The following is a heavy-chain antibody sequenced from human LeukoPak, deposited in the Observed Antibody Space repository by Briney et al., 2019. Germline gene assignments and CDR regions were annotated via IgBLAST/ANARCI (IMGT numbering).Heavy chain of an antibody. CDR2: ISSSGSTI. J-gene: IGHJ4*02. V-gene: IGHV3-48*04. Sequence: GGSLRLSCAASGFTFSSYSMNWVRQAPGKGLEWVSYISSSGSTIYYADSVKGRFTISRDNAKNSLYLQMNSLRAEDTAVYYCARGRGSGWYCDYWGQGTLVTVSS. D-gene: IGHD6-19*01. CDR3: ARGRGSGWYCDY. CDR1: GFTFSSYS.